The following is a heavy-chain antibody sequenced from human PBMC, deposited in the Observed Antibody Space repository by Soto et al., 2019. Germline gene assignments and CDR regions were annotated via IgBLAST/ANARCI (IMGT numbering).Heavy chain of an antibody. J-gene: IGHJ4*02. CDR1: GYTFTTFG. Sequence: QVQMVQSGVEVRKTGASVRVSCKTSGYTFTTFGIHWVRQVPGQGLEWMGCLTAYDSKRNFAQKFQDRLTMTMDITTSTGYMELSGLRSDDTAVYFCARGLTYGDFDYWGRGTQVAVSS. V-gene: IGHV1-18*01. CDR2: LTAYDSKR. D-gene: IGHD4-17*01. CDR3: ARGLTYGDFDY.